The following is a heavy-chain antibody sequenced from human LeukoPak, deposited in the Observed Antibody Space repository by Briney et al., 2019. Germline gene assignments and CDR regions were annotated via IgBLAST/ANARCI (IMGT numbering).Heavy chain of an antibody. CDR1: GFTFSSYA. CDR3: ARYSSGFDY. CDR2: ISFDGSNK. J-gene: IGHJ4*02. Sequence: GGSLRLSCAASGFTFSSYAMHWVRQAPGKGLEWVAVISFDGSNKYYADSVKGRFTISRDNSKNTLYLQMNSLRAEDTAVYYCARYSSGFDYWGQGTLVTVSS. V-gene: IGHV3-30-3*01. D-gene: IGHD6-19*01.